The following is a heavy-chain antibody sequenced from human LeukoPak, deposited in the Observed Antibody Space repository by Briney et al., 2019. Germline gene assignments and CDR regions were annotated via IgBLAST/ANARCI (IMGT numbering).Heavy chain of an antibody. CDR2: INPYSGGT. J-gene: IGHJ5*02. D-gene: IGHD3-22*01. V-gene: IGHV1-2*06. Sequence: ASVKVSCKASGYTFTGYYIHWVRQAPGQGLEWMGRINPYSGGTNYAQNFEGRVTMTRDTSITTAYMELSRLTSDETAVYYCARSSSGSSNWFGPWDQGTLVTVSS. CDR3: ARSSSGSSNWFGP. CDR1: GYTFTGYY.